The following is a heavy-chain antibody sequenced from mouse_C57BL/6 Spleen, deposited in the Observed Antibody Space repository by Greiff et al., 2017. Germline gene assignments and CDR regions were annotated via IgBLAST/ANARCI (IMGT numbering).Heavy chain of an antibody. D-gene: IGHD4-1*01. CDR2: ISSGGDYI. CDR1: GFTFSSSA. CDR3: TRGLTGTHWYFDV. Sequence: EVMLVESGEGLVKPGGSLKLSCAASGFTFSSSAMSWVRQTPEKRLEWVAYISSGGDYIYYADTVKGRFTISRDNARNTLYLQMSSLKSEDTAMYYCTRGLTGTHWYFDVWGTGTTVTVSS. J-gene: IGHJ1*03. V-gene: IGHV5-9-1*02.